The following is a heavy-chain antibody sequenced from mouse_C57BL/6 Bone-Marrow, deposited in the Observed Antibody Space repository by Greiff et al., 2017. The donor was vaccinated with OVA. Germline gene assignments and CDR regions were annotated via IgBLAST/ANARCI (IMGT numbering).Heavy chain of an antibody. D-gene: IGHD1-1*01. CDR1: GYTFTSYW. V-gene: IGHV1-55*01. J-gene: IGHJ2*01. CDR2: IYPGSGST. CDR3: ARENPLYYYGSSYFDY. Sequence: QVQLKQSGAELVKPGASVKMSCKASGYTFTSYWITWVKQRPGQGLEWIGDIYPGSGSTNYNEKFKSKATLTVDTSSSTAYMQLSSLTSEDSAVYYCARENPLYYYGSSYFDYWGQGTTLTVSS.